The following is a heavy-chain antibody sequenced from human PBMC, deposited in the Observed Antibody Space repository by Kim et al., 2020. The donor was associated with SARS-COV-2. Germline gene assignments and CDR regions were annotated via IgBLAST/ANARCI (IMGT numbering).Heavy chain of an antibody. Sequence: RNNNYADYVKSLFNITRDNAKDTLYLQSNSLRAEDTAVDYCGREWCSGMDEWGQGTLVTVSS. CDR2: RNN. V-gene: IGHV3-30*01. J-gene: IGHJ4*02. CDR3: GREWCSGMDE. D-gene: IGHD6-19*01.